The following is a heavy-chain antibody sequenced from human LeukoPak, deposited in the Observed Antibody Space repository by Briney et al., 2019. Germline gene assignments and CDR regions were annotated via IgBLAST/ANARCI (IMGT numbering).Heavy chain of an antibody. CDR1: GYTFTSYG. V-gene: IGHV1-18*01. J-gene: IGHJ4*02. CDR3: ARQRGPYGDYGRPFDY. CDR2: ISAYNGNT. Sequence: ASVKVSCKASGYTFTSYGISWVRQAPGQGLEWMGWISAYNGNTNYAQKLQGRVTMTTDTSTSTAYMELRSLRSDDTAVYYCARQRGPYGDYGRPFDYWGQGTLVTVSS. D-gene: IGHD4-17*01.